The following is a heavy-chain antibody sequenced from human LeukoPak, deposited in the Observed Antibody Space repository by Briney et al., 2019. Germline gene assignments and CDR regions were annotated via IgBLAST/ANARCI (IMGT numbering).Heavy chain of an antibody. V-gene: IGHV4-59*01. CDR1: GGSISSYY. J-gene: IGHJ6*03. Sequence: SETLSLTCTVSGGSISSYYWSWIRQPPGKGLEWIGYMYYSGSTNYNASLKSRVTISVDMSKNQVSLKLSSVTAADTAVYYCARDRVGQQLVGRKYYYYYMDVWGKGTTVTISS. CDR2: MYYSGST. D-gene: IGHD6-13*01. CDR3: ARDRVGQQLVGRKYYYYYMDV.